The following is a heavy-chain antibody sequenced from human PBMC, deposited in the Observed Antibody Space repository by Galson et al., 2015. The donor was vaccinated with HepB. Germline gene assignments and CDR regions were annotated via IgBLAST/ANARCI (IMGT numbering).Heavy chain of an antibody. V-gene: IGHV3-23*01. CDR2: ISGSGGST. CDR1: GFTFSSYA. CDR3: ARSTGQGSWFDP. J-gene: IGHJ5*02. D-gene: IGHD3-10*01. Sequence: LRLSCAASGFTFSSYAMSWVRQAPGKGLEWVSAISGSGGSTYYADSVKGRFTISRDNSKNTLYLQMNSLKASDTAMYYCARSTGQGSWFDPWGQGTLVTVSS.